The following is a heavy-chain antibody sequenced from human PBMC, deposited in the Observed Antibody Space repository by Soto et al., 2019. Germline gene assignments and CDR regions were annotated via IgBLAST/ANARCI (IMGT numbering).Heavy chain of an antibody. J-gene: IGHJ5*02. D-gene: IGHD3-10*01. CDR1: GGSFSGYY. CDR3: ARGFYGSMGWFDP. CDR2: INHSGST. V-gene: IGHV4-34*01. Sequence: SETLSLTCAVYGGSFSGYYWSWIRQPPGKGLEWIGEINHSGSTNYNPSLKSRVTISVDTSKNQFSLKLSSVTAADTAVYYCARGFYGSMGWFDPWGQGTLVTVSS.